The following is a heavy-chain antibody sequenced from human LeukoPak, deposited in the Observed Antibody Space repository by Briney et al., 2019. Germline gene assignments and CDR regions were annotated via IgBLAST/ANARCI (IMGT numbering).Heavy chain of an antibody. CDR3: ARDMVRGEGYFQH. Sequence: GPVKVSCKASGYTFTSYYMHWVRQAPGQGLEWMGIINPSGGSTSYAQKFQGRVTMTRDTSTSTVYMELSSLRSEDTAVYYCARDMVRGEGYFQHWGQGTLVTVSS. CDR2: INPSGGST. J-gene: IGHJ1*01. CDR1: GYTFTSYY. D-gene: IGHD3-10*01. V-gene: IGHV1-46*01.